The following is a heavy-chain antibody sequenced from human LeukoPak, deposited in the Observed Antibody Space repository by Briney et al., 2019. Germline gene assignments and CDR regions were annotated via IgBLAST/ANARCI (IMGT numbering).Heavy chain of an antibody. J-gene: IGHJ6*04. Sequence: GGSLRLSCAASGFTFSNYAMSWVRQAPGKGLEWVSAILGSGGSTYYADSVKGRFTISRDNSKNTLYLQMNSLRAEDTAVYYCAKALHAYYYGSGSYYNSQAYYYGMDVWGKGTTVTVSS. CDR1: GFTFSNYA. V-gene: IGHV3-23*01. CDR3: AKALHAYYYGSGSYYNSQAYYYGMDV. D-gene: IGHD3-10*01. CDR2: ILGSGGST.